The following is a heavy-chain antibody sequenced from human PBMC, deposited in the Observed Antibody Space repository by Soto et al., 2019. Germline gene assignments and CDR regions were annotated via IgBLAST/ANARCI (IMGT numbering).Heavy chain of an antibody. Sequence: SLKSSCKGSGYSFSSYWISWVRQMAGEGLEWMGRIDTSDSYTNYSPSFQGHVTISADKSISTAYLQWSSLKASDTAMYYCARLSIGLPRRDYYDDYGMDVWRQGTTDTVSS. J-gene: IGHJ6*02. V-gene: IGHV5-10-1*01. D-gene: IGHD2-15*01. CDR1: GYSFSSYW. CDR2: IDTSDSYT. CDR3: ARLSIGLPRRDYYDDYGMDV.